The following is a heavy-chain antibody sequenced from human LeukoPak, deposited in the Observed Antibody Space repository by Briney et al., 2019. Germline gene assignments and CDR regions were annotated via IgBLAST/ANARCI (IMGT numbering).Heavy chain of an antibody. J-gene: IGHJ4*02. D-gene: IGHD3-22*01. CDR2: ISSSGSTI. CDR3: ARDQEGYYDSSGYYGDY. Sequence: GGSLRLSCAASGFTFSSYEMNWVRQAPGKGLEWVSYISSSGSTIYYADSVKGRFTISRDNAKNSLYLQMNSLRAEDTAVYYCARDQEGYYDSSGYYGDYWGQGALVTVSS. V-gene: IGHV3-48*03. CDR1: GFTFSSYE.